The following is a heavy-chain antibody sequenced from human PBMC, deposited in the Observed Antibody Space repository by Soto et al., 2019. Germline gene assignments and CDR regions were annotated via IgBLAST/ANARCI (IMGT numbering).Heavy chain of an antibody. D-gene: IGHD3-22*01. CDR3: ARDLHSTMIADAEMAFDI. CDR2: IIPIFGTA. V-gene: IGHV1-69*13. CDR1: GGTFSSYA. J-gene: IGHJ3*02. Sequence: SVKVSCKSAGGTFSSYAISWGRQAPGQGLEWMGGIIPIFGTANYAQKFQGRVTITADESTSTAYMELSSLRSEDTAVYYCARDLHSTMIADAEMAFDIWGQGTMVTVSS.